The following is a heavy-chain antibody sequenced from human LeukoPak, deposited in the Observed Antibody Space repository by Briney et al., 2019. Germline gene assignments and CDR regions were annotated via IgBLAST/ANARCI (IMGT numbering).Heavy chain of an antibody. CDR2: INQGGSDK. D-gene: IGHD5-18*01. CDR1: GFTFSGYW. Sequence: GGSLRLSCAASGFTFSGYWMSWVRQAPGKGLEWVTNINQGGSDKYYVDSVKGRFTISRDNAKNSLYLQMNSLRAEDTAVYSCVRVKRYSNAYGSDYWGQGTLVTASS. CDR3: VRVKRYSNAYGSDY. V-gene: IGHV3-7*04. J-gene: IGHJ4*02.